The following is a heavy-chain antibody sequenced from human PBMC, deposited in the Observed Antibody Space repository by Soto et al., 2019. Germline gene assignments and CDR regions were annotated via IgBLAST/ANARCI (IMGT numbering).Heavy chain of an antibody. CDR2: IIPIFGTA. V-gene: IGHV1-69*06. Sequence: AVKVSCQASGGTFSSSAISWVRQAPGQGLEWMGGIIPIFGTANYAQKFQGRVTITADKSTSTAYMELSSLRSEDTAVYYCARARGYSGYGLDYWGQGTLVTVSS. D-gene: IGHD5-12*01. CDR3: ARARGYSGYGLDY. CDR1: GGTFSSSA. J-gene: IGHJ4*02.